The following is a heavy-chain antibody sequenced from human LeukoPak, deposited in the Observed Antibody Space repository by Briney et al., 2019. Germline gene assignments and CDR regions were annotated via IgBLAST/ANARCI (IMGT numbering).Heavy chain of an antibody. Sequence: GGSLKISCKGSGYSFTSYWIGWVRQMPGKGLKWMGIIYPGDSDARCSPSFQGQVTISADKSISTAYLQWSSLKASDTAMYYCARRRDLYSGSYYPFDYWGQGTLVTVSS. V-gene: IGHV5-51*01. D-gene: IGHD1-26*01. CDR1: GYSFTSYW. CDR2: IYPGDSDA. CDR3: ARRRDLYSGSYYPFDY. J-gene: IGHJ4*02.